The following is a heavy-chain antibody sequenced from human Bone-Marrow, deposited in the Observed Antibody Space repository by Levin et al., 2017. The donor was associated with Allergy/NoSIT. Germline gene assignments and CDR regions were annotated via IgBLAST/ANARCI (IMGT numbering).Heavy chain of an antibody. CDR3: ARVRYSSGWYYFDY. CDR1: GFTFSDYY. D-gene: IGHD6-19*01. Sequence: GESLKISCAASGFTFSDYYMSWIRQAPGKGLEWVSYISSSGSTIYYADSVKGRFTISRDNAKNSLYLQMNSLRAEDTAVYYCARVRYSSGWYYFDYWGQGTLVTVSS. J-gene: IGHJ4*02. CDR2: ISSSGSTI. V-gene: IGHV3-11*01.